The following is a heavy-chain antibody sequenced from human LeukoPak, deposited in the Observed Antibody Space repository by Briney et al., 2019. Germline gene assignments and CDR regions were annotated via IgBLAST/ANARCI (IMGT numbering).Heavy chain of an antibody. CDR1: GLTFGNYG. CDR3: AEVESSYCRI. D-gene: IGHD3-10*01. Sequence: GGSLRLSCVTSGLTFGNYGMNWVRQARGKGLEWVSSIGGGGYRTYYADSVRGRFTISRENPKKSMYVKMSSLRAEDTDIYYCAEVESSYCRIWGQGTLVTVSS. CDR2: IGGGGYRT. J-gene: IGHJ4*02. V-gene: IGHV3-23*01.